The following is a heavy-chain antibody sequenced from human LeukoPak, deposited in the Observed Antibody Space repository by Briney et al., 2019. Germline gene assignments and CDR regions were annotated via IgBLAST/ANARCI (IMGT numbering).Heavy chain of an antibody. CDR1: GFTFSDYY. CDR3: ARSRYSSSWYSPHDY. V-gene: IGHV3-11*01. J-gene: IGHJ4*02. D-gene: IGHD6-13*01. Sequence: PGGSLRLSCAASGFTFSDYYMSWIRQAPGKGLEWVSYISSSGSTIYYADSVKGRFTISRGNAKNSLYLQMNSLRAEDTAVYYCARSRYSSSWYSPHDYWGQGTLVTVSS. CDR2: ISSSGSTI.